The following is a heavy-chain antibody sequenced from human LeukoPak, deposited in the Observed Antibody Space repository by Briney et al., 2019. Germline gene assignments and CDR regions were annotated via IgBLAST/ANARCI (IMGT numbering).Heavy chain of an antibody. D-gene: IGHD6-13*01. Sequence: TSETLSLTCAVYGGSFSGYYWSWIRQPPGKGLEWIGEINHSGSTNYNPSLKSRVIISVDTSKNQFSLKLSSVTAADTAVYYCARREQQLVNFDYWGQGTLVTVSS. J-gene: IGHJ4*02. CDR3: ARREQQLVNFDY. CDR2: INHSGST. CDR1: GGSFSGYY. V-gene: IGHV4-34*01.